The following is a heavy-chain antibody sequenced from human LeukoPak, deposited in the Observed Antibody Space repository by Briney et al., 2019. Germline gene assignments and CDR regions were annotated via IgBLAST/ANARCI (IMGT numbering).Heavy chain of an antibody. V-gene: IGHV3-23*01. Sequence: GGSLSLSCAASGFTFSDYYMRWIRQAPGKGLEWVSAIRGSGGSTYYADSVKGRFTISRDNSKNTLYLQMNSLRAEDTAVYYCAKDGLGIWSRGYFDYWGQGTLVTVSS. J-gene: IGHJ4*02. D-gene: IGHD7-27*01. CDR2: IRGSGGST. CDR1: GFTFSDYY. CDR3: AKDGLGIWSRGYFDY.